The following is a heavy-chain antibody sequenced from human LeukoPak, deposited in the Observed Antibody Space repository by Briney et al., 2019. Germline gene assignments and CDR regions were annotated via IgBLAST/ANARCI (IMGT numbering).Heavy chain of an antibody. CDR3: ARSTTVTTLFD. CDR1: GGSISSGSYY. Sequence: PSETLSLTCTVSGGSISSGSYYWNRIRQPAGKGLEWIGRIYINGSTNYNPSLKSRVTISVDTSKNQFSLKLNSVTAADTAVYYCARSTTVTTLFDWGQGALVTVSS. J-gene: IGHJ4*02. V-gene: IGHV4-61*02. CDR2: IYINGST. D-gene: IGHD4-17*01.